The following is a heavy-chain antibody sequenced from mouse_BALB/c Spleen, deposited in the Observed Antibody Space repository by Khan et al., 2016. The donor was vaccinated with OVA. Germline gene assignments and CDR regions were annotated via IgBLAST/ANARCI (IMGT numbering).Heavy chain of an antibody. V-gene: IGHV1S81*02. CDR2: INPNNGDA. Sequence: QVHVKQSGAELVKPGASVKLSCKASGYTFNSYYMYWVKQRPGQGLEWIGEINPNNGDANFNEKFKNKATLTVDKSSNTAFMQLRSLTSEDSAVYYCTRAGYGSFAYWGQGTLVTVSA. CDR3: TRAGYGSFAY. J-gene: IGHJ3*01. D-gene: IGHD2-2*01. CDR1: GYTFNSYY.